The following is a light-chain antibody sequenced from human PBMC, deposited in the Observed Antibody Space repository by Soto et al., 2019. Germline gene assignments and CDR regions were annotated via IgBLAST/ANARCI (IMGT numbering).Light chain of an antibody. CDR3: QQYNSWLWT. V-gene: IGKV3-15*01. CDR1: QSVSSSY. CDR2: GAS. J-gene: IGKJ1*01. Sequence: EFVLTPSPGTLSLSPLERASLSCRASQSVSSSYLAWYQQKPGQAPRLLIYGASTRATGIPARFSGSGSGTEFTLIISSLQSEDSAVYYCQQYNSWLWTFGQGTKVDIK.